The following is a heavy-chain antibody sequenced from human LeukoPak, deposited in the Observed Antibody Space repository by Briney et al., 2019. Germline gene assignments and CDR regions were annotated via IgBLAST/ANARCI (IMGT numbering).Heavy chain of an antibody. D-gene: IGHD6-6*01. Sequence: GESLKISCKGSGYSFANYWIGWVRQMPGKGLEWMGIIYPGDSDTRYSPSFQGQVTISADKSISTAYLQWSSLKASDTAMYYCARPRYGYSSSAGYWGQGTLVTVSS. J-gene: IGHJ4*02. V-gene: IGHV5-51*01. CDR2: IYPGDSDT. CDR3: ARPRYGYSSSAGY. CDR1: GYSFANYW.